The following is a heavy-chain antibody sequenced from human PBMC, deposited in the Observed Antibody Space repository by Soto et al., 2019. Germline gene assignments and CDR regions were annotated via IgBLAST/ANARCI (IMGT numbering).Heavy chain of an antibody. J-gene: IGHJ6*02. CDR2: IWYDGSNK. CDR3: ARADCTGAYCYSWPFNYGVDV. V-gene: IGHV3-33*08. CDR1: GFTFNTYG. D-gene: IGHD2-15*01. Sequence: GGSLRLSCTTSGFTFNTYGMHWVRQAPGKGLEWVAIIWYDGSNKYYADSVKGRFTISRDNSKNTLYLQMNSLGAEDTALYYCARADCTGAYCYSWPFNYGVDVWGQGTTVTVSS.